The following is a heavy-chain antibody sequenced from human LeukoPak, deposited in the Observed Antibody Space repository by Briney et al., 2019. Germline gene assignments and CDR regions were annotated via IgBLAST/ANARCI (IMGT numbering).Heavy chain of an antibody. CDR3: AKGAQGYCSSTSCLNHDY. D-gene: IGHD2-2*01. V-gene: IGHV3-30*02. CDR2: IRYDGSNK. J-gene: IGHJ4*02. Sequence: PGGSLRLSCAASGFTFSSYGMHWVRQAPGKGLEWVAFIRYDGSNKYYADSVKGRFTISRDNSKNTLYLQMNSLRAEDTAVYYCAKGAQGYCSSTSCLNHDYWGQGTLVTVSS. CDR1: GFTFSSYG.